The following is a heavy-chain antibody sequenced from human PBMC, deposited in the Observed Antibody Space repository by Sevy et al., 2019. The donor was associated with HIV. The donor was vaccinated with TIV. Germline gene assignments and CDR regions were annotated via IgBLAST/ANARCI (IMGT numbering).Heavy chain of an antibody. Sequence: QSQTLSLTCTVSGGSISSYYWSWIRQPPGKGLEWIGYFYYSGSTDYNPSLKSRVTISADTSQNQFSLRLNSVTAADTAVYYCARGGTRGWYFDLWGRGTLVTVSS. D-gene: IGHD2-8*01. J-gene: IGHJ2*01. V-gene: IGHV4-59*01. CDR2: FYYSGST. CDR1: GGSISSYY. CDR3: ARGGTRGWYFDL.